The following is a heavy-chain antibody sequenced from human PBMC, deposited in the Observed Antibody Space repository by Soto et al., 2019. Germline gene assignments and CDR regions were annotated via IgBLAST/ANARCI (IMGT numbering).Heavy chain of an antibody. CDR1: GFTFSSYA. CDR2: ISGSGGGT. CDR3: ASHNRGSDYGGFDY. J-gene: IGHJ4*02. V-gene: IGHV3-23*01. D-gene: IGHD1-26*01. Sequence: EVQLLESGGGLVQPGGSLRLSCAASGFTFSSYAMSWVRQAPGKGLEWVSAISGSGGGTDYADSVKGRFTISRDNSKNTLYLPMNSLRAEDTAVYYCASHNRGSDYGGFDYGGQGTLVTVSS.